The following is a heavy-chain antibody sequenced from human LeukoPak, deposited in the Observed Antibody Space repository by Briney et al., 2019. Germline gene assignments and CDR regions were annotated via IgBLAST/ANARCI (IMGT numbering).Heavy chain of an antibody. CDR3: ARGRSVGASYGY. CDR2: INHSGST. V-gene: IGHV4-34*01. J-gene: IGHJ4*02. D-gene: IGHD1-26*01. CDR1: GGSFSGYY. Sequence: SETLSLTCAAYGGSFSGYYWSWIRQPPGKGLEWIGEINHSGSTNYNPSLKSRVTISVDTSKNQFSLKLSSVTAADTAVYYCARGRSVGASYGYWGQGTLVTVSS.